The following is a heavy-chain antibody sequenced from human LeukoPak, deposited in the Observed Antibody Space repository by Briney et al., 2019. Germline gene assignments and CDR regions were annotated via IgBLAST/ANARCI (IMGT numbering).Heavy chain of an antibody. J-gene: IGHJ6*02. V-gene: IGHV3-64D*09. D-gene: IGHD2-8*01. CDR3: VRGCSFGPYGMDV. CDR1: GFPFSSYA. CDR2: ISDSGGST. Sequence: GESLRLSCSASGFPFSSYAMHWVRQAPGKGLEYVSAISDSGGSTYYADSVKGRFTISRDNSKNTLYLQMSSLRAEDTAVYFCVRGCSFGPYGMDVWGQGTTVTVSS.